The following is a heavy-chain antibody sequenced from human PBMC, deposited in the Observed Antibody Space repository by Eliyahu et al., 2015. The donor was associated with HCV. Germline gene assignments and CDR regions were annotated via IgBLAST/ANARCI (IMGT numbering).Heavy chain of an antibody. CDR1: GFPFSXYX. CDR2: ISGSGGST. D-gene: IGHD2-15*01. Sequence: EVQLLESGGGLVQPGGSLRLSCAASGFPFSXYXXXWVRQAPGKGLEWVSAISGSGGSTYYADSVKGRFTISRDNSKNTLYLQMNSLRAEDTAVYYCAKDGVVVAATSYYYYGMDVWGQGTTVTVSS. V-gene: IGHV3-23*01. J-gene: IGHJ6*02. CDR3: AKDGVVVAATSYYYYGMDV.